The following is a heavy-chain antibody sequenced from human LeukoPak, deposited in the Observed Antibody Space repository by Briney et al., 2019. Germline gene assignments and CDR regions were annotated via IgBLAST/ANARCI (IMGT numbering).Heavy chain of an antibody. CDR1: GFTFSSYD. V-gene: IGHV3-48*04. CDR2: ISSSGSTI. J-gene: IGHJ4*02. Sequence: GGSLRLSCAASGFTFSSYDMTWVRQAPGKGLEWVSYISSSGSTIYYADSVKGRFTISRDNAKNSLYLQMNSLRAEDTAVYYCARIRGYSYGGPVDYWGQGTLVTVSS. CDR3: ARIRGYSYGGPVDY. D-gene: IGHD5-18*01.